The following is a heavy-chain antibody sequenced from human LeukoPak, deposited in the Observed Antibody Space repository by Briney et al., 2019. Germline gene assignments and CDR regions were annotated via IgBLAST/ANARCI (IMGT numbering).Heavy chain of an antibody. CDR1: GGAFSGYY. V-gene: IGHV4-34*01. J-gene: IGHJ1*01. CDR3: ARRSSYSYFQH. Sequence: PSETLSLTCAVYGGAFSGYYWSWIRQPPGKGLEWIGEINHSGSTNYNPSLKSRVTISVDTSKNQFSLKLSSVTAADTAVYYRARRSSYSYFQHWGQGTLVTVSS. CDR2: INHSGST. D-gene: IGHD3-3*01.